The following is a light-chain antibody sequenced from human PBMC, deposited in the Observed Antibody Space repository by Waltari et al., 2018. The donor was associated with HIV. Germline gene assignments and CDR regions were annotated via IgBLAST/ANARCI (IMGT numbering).Light chain of an antibody. CDR3: SSYTRSTTLL. J-gene: IGLJ3*02. CDR1: NDDVGAFNS. Sequence: HSALTQSASVSGSPGQSITISCTGTNDDVGAFNSVSWYQQHPGKVPKLIIYEVSNRPSGVSNRFSASKSGNTASLTISGLQADDEADYFCSSYTRSTTLLFGGGTRVTVL. CDR2: EVS. V-gene: IGLV2-14*01.